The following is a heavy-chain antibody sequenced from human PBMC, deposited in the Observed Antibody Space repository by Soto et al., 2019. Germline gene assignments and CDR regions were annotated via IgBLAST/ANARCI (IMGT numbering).Heavy chain of an antibody. CDR3: ATSKAGASNGPTTS. CDR1: GFTFSNYW. V-gene: IGHV3-74*01. Sequence: EVQLVESGGALVEPGGTLRLSCAASGFTFSNYWMHWVRQAPGKGLVWIARRNSDGSKTVYAGAVKGRFSISRDNTKNTLYLQMQSPRPEETAIYYCATSKAGASNGPTTSWGQGNRVTVSS. D-gene: IGHD1-1*01. J-gene: IGHJ5*02. CDR2: RNSDGSKT.